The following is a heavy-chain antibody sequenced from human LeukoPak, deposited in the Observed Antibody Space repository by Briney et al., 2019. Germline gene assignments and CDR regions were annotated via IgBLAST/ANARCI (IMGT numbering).Heavy chain of an antibody. J-gene: IGHJ5*02. CDR1: GYTFTSYG. D-gene: IGHD3-10*01. Sequence: ASVKVSCKASGYTFTSYGISWVRQAPGQGLEWMGWISAYNGNTNYAQKFQGRVTMTRNTSISTAYMELSSLRSEDTAVYYCARVVTYYYGSGSYYHNWFDPWGQGTLVTVSS. CDR2: ISAYNGNT. V-gene: IGHV1-18*01. CDR3: ARVVTYYYGSGSYYHNWFDP.